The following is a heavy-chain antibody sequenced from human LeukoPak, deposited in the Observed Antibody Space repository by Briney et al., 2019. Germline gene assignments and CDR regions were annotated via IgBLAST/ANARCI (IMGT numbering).Heavy chain of an antibody. V-gene: IGHV3-23*01. J-gene: IGHJ3*02. CDR3: AKGSCTGGVCYGSEAFDI. D-gene: IGHD2-8*02. CDR1: GFIFSSYA. Sequence: GGSLRLSCAASGFIFSSYAMSWVRQAPGNGLEWVSAISGSGGSTYYADSVKGRFTISRDNSKNTLYLQMNSLRAEDTAVYYCAKGSCTGGVCYGSEAFDIWGQGTMVTVSS. CDR2: ISGSGGST.